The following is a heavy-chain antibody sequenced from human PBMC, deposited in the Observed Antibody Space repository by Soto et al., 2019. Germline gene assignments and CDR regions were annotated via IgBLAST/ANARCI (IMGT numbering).Heavy chain of an antibody. Sequence: GASVKVSCKASGYTFTGYYMHWVRQAPGQGLEWMGWINPNSGGTNYAQKFQGWVTMTRDTSISTAYMELSRLRSDDTAVYYCARTAHPLPEFYCSSTSCYRGVSWFDPWGQGTLVTVSS. J-gene: IGHJ5*02. D-gene: IGHD2-2*02. CDR1: GYTFTGYY. CDR3: ARTAHPLPEFYCSSTSCYRGVSWFDP. CDR2: INPNSGGT. V-gene: IGHV1-2*04.